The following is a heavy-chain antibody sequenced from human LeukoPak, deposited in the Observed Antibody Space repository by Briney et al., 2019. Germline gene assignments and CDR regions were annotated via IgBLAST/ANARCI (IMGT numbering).Heavy chain of an antibody. D-gene: IGHD3-3*01. CDR1: GYTFTGYY. CDR3: ARDRAYYDFWTPGFDP. Sequence: ASVKVSCKASGYTFTGYYMHWVRQAPGQGLEWMGWINPNSGGTNYAQKFQGRVTMTRDTSISTAYMELSRLRSGDTAVYYCARDRAYYDFWTPGFDPWGQGTLVTVSS. CDR2: INPNSGGT. J-gene: IGHJ5*02. V-gene: IGHV1-2*02.